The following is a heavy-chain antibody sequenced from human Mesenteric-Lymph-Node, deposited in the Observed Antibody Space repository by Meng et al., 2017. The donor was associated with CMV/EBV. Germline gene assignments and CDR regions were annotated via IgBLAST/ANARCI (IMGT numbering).Heavy chain of an antibody. CDR1: GFTFSTYG. D-gene: IGHD4-11*01. CDR2: ISVSGGRT. CDR3: ARGWYSKGDY. J-gene: IGHJ4*02. Sequence: GGSLRLSCAASGFTFSTYGMSWVRQAPGKGLEWVSAISVSGGRTYYADSVKGRFTISRDNSKNTLYLQMNSLRAEDTALYYCARGWYSKGDYWGQGTLVTVSS. V-gene: IGHV3-23*01.